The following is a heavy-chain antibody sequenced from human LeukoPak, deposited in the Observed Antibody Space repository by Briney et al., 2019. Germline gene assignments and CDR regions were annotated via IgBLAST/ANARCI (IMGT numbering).Heavy chain of an antibody. D-gene: IGHD3-3*01. CDR3: ARLSRLDLCSGPYYYYYMDV. CDR1: GYSISSGYY. V-gene: IGHV4-38-2*01. Sequence: VKPSDTLSLTCAVSGYSISSGYYWGWIRQPPGKGLEWIGSIYHSGSTYYNPPLKSRVTISVDTSKNQLSLKLSSVTAADTAVYYCARLSRLDLCSGPYYYYYMDVWGERTTDTVSS. CDR2: IYHSGST. J-gene: IGHJ6*03.